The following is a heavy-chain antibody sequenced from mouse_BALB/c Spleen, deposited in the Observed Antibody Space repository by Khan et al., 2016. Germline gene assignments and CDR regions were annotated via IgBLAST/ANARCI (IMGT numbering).Heavy chain of an antibody. D-gene: IGHD3-1*01. CDR2: IHYSGST. J-gene: IGHJ2*01. Sequence: VQLKESGPDLVKPSQSLSLTCTVTGYSIPSHYSWHWIRHFPGNKLEWMGYIHYSGSTNYNPSFKSRISITRDTSKNQFFLQLNSVTTEDTATYYCATSTSGYWYYFDYWGQGTTLTVSS. CDR3: ATSTSGYWYYFDY. V-gene: IGHV3-1*02. CDR1: GYSIPSHYS.